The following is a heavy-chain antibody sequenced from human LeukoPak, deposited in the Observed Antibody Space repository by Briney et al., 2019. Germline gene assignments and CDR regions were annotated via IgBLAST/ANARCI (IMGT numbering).Heavy chain of an antibody. J-gene: IGHJ3*02. V-gene: IGHV1-8*01. CDR3: AGGSILTGYYTVSGAFDI. D-gene: IGHD3-9*01. Sequence: ASVEVSCKASGYTFTSYDINWVRQATGQGLEWMGWMNPNSGNTGYAQKFQGRVTMTRNTSISTAYMELSSLRSEDTAVYYCAGGSILTGYYTVSGAFDIWGQGTMVTVSS. CDR2: MNPNSGNT. CDR1: GYTFTSYD.